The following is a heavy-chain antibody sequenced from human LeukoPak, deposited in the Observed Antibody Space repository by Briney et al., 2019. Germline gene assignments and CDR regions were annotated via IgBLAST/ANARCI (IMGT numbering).Heavy chain of an antibody. D-gene: IGHD4-17*01. CDR3: ANKLDSATD. V-gene: IGHV3-23*01. CDR1: RFTFGSYA. Sequence: GGSLRLSCAASRFTFGSYAMRGVRQAPGKGLEWVSSIRGGGGGTYYADSVKGRFTISRDNSKNTLSLQMNSLRAEDTAVYYYANKLDSATDSGQGTLVTVSS. J-gene: IGHJ4*02. CDR2: IRGGGGGT.